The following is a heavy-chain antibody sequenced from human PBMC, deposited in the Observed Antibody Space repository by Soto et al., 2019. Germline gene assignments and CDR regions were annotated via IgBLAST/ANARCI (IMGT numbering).Heavy chain of an antibody. D-gene: IGHD4-17*01. CDR2: IYWDDDQ. CDR1: GFSLSTSGVG. CDR3: AHTYAHRLVDV. J-gene: IGHJ6*02. V-gene: IGHV2-5*02. Sequence: QITLKESGPTLVKPTQTLTLTCTFSGFSLSTSGVGVGWIRQPPGKALEWLALIYWDDDQRYSPSLKSRLTIPTDTSKNQLVRTMTNMDPVDTATYYCAHTYAHRLVDVWGRGTTVTVSS.